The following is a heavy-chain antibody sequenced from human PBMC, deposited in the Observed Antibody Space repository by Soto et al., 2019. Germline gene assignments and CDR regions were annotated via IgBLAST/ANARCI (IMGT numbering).Heavy chain of an antibody. D-gene: IGHD2-15*01. CDR1: GGSIRSYY. CDR2: IYYSGTT. J-gene: IGHJ5*02. CDR3: GSLDCSGGSCYRSGWFDP. Sequence: SETLSLTCTVSGGSIRSYYWSWIRQPPGKGLEWIGYIYYSGTTNYNPSLRSRVTMSVDTSKNQFSLKLSSVTAADTAVYYCGSLDCSGGSCYRSGWFDPWGQGTLVTVSS. V-gene: IGHV4-59*01.